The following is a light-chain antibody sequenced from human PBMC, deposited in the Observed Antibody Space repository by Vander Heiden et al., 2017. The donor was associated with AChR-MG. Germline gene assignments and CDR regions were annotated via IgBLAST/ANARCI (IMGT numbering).Light chain of an antibody. CDR3: HQETNWART. J-gene: IGKJ1*01. V-gene: IGKV3-15*01. CDR1: QSVSSN. Sequence: EIVMTQSPATLSMSPGERDTLSCRASQSVSSNLASYQQKPGQAPRLLLYGAATRATGIPATFSSSGSGTAFTLTISSLQSEDIAVYYCHQETNWARTFGQGTKVEIK. CDR2: GAA.